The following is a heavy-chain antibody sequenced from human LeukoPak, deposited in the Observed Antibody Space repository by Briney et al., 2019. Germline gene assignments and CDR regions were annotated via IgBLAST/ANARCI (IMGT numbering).Heavy chain of an antibody. Sequence: SETLSLTCAVYGGSFSGYYWSWIRQPPRKGLEWIGEINHSGSTNYNPSLKSRVTISVDTSKNQFSLKLSSVTAADTAVYYCARGSSCSGGSCYQRIDAFDIWGQGTMVTVSS. CDR3: ARGSSCSGGSCYQRIDAFDI. CDR2: INHSGST. D-gene: IGHD2-15*01. CDR1: GGSFSGYY. V-gene: IGHV4-34*01. J-gene: IGHJ3*02.